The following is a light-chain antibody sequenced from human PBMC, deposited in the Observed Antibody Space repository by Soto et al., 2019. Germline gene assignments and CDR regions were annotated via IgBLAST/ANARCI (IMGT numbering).Light chain of an antibody. CDR3: QQRSNWPLT. J-gene: IGKJ4*01. CDR2: DVS. CDR1: QSVTSF. V-gene: IGKV3-11*01. Sequence: EIVLTQSPATLSLSPGERATLSCRASQSVTSFLAWYQQKPGQAPRLLIYDVSNRATGIPARFSGSGSGTDFTLTISSLEPEDFAVYYCQQRSNWPLTFGGGTKVEIK.